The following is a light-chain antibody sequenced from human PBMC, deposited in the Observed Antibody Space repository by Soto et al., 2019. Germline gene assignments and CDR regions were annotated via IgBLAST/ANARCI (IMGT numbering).Light chain of an antibody. V-gene: IGLV1-51*01. CDR2: DNN. J-gene: IGLJ1*01. CDR1: SSNIRNNF. Sequence: QSVLTQPPSVSAAPGQKVTISCSGSSSNIRNNFVTWYQQLPGTAPKLLIYDNNKRPSGIPDRFSGSQSGTSATLGITGLQTGVEAVYYCGSWDSSLTYVFGTGTKVTVL. CDR3: GSWDSSLTYV.